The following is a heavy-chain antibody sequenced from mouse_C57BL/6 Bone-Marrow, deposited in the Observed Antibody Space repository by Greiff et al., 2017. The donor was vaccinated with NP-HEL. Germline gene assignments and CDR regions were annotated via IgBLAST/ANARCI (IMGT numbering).Heavy chain of an antibody. J-gene: IGHJ2*01. D-gene: IGHD2-2*01. CDR1: GYTFTSYG. CDR2: IYPRSGNT. CDR3: ARERLRRYYWDY. V-gene: IGHV1-81*01. Sequence: QVQLQQSGAELARPGASVKLSCKASGYTFTSYGISWVKQRTGQGLEWIGEIYPRSGNTYYNEKFKGKATLTADKSSSTAYMELRSLTSEDSAVYFCARERLRRYYWDYWGQGTTLTVSS.